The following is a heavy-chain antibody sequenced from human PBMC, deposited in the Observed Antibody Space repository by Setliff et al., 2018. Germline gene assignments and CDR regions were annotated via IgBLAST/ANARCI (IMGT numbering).Heavy chain of an antibody. J-gene: IGHJ4*02. V-gene: IGHV4-31*03. Sequence: PSETLSLTCIVSGGSIAGGDYYWTWIRELPGKGLEWIGSINDSGSSYYNPSLKSRVTISLDTPKNQLFLRLRSVTPADTAVYFCARGTWGYFDYWGQGTLVTVSS. CDR2: INDSGSS. CDR1: GGSIAGGDYY. D-gene: IGHD3-16*01. CDR3: ARGTWGYFDY.